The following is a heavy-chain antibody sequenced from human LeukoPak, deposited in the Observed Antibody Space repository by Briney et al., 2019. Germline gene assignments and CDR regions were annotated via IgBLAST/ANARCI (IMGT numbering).Heavy chain of an antibody. CDR2: IYTSGSP. V-gene: IGHV4-4*07. D-gene: IGHD6-13*01. CDR3: ARVSSSWYQDWYFDL. CDR1: GGSISNYY. Sequence: SETLSLTCTVSGGSISNYYWSWIRQPAGKGLEWIGRIYTSGSPNYNPSLKSRVTMSVDTSKNQFSLKLSSVTAADTAVYYCARVSSSWYQDWYFDLWGRGTLVTVSS. J-gene: IGHJ2*01.